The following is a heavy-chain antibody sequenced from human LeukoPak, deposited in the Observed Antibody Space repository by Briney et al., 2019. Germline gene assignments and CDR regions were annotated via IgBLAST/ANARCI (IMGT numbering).Heavy chain of an antibody. J-gene: IGHJ4*02. Sequence: PGGSLRLSCAASGFTFSSYGMHWVRQAPGKGLEWVAVISYDGSNKYYADSVKGRFIISRDNSKNTLYLQMNSLRAEDTAVYYCAKGGGRSGCDYWGQGTLVTVSS. CDR3: AKGGGRSGCDY. V-gene: IGHV3-30*18. CDR1: GFTFSSYG. D-gene: IGHD6-19*01. CDR2: ISYDGSNK.